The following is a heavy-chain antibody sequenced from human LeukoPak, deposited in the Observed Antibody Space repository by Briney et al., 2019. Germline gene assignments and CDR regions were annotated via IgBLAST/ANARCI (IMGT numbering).Heavy chain of an antibody. D-gene: IGHD3-22*01. Sequence: SETLSLTCAVYGGSFSGYYWSWIRQPPGKGLEWIGEINHSGSTNYNPSLKSRVTISVDTSKNQFSLKLSSVTAADTAVYYCARATWLPVGLYYYDSSGYYYYYFDSWGQGTLVTVSS. CDR2: INHSGST. J-gene: IGHJ4*02. CDR3: ARATWLPVGLYYYDSSGYYYYYFDS. V-gene: IGHV4-34*01. CDR1: GGSFSGYY.